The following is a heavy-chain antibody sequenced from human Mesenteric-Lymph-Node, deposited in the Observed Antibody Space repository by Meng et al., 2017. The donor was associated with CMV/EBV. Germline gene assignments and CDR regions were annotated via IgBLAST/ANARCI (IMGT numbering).Heavy chain of an antibody. Sequence: SETLSLTCTIAGGVVNRGGDHWSWIRQRPGKGLEWIGYISYTGTNHYNPTLKSRINISVGTSQDQFSLKVNSVTAADTAVYYCARTRVIGTSFWFDPWGQGTLGTVSS. CDR3: ARTRVIGTSFWFDP. CDR1: GGVVNRGGDH. D-gene: IGHD2-21*01. J-gene: IGHJ5*02. V-gene: IGHV4-31*03. CDR2: ISYTGTN.